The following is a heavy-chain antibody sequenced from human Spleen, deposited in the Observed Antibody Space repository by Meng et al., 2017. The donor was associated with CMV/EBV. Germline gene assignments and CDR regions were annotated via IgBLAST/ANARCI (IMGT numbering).Heavy chain of an antibody. V-gene: IGHV3-33*06. Sequence: FRSYGMHVVRQAPGKGLEWVAVIWYDGSNKYYADSVKGRFTISRDNSKNTLYLQMNSLRAEDTAVYYCAKPNCSSTSCYGNDAFDIWGQGTMVTVSS. CDR2: IWYDGSNK. J-gene: IGHJ3*02. CDR1: FRSYG. CDR3: AKPNCSSTSCYGNDAFDI. D-gene: IGHD2-2*01.